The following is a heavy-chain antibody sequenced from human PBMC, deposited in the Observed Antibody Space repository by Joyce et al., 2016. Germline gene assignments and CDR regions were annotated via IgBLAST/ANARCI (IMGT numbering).Heavy chain of an antibody. CDR2: IGSSGSIK. CDR1: GFTFSKYG. Sequence: EVQLVDSGGGLVQPGGSLRLSCAASGFTFSKYGINWFRQAPGKGLEWISYIGSSGSIKQYVDSVRGRFTIARDSAKNSVYLQMNSLRVEDTAVYYCARDGRSSGGDYRGQGTLVTVSS. J-gene: IGHJ4*02. CDR3: ARDGRSSGGDY. D-gene: IGHD6-19*01. V-gene: IGHV3-48*01.